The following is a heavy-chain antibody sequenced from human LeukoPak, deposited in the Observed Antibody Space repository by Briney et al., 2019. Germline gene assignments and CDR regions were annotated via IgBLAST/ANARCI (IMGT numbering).Heavy chain of an antibody. Sequence: ASVKVSCKASGYTLTSYGISWVRQAPGQGLEWMGWISAYNGNTNYAQKLQGRVTMTTDTSTSTAYMELRSLRSDDTAVYYCARIPYWGYYDSSGYYFDYWGQGTLVTVSS. J-gene: IGHJ4*02. CDR1: GYTLTSYG. D-gene: IGHD3-22*01. CDR3: ARIPYWGYYDSSGYYFDY. V-gene: IGHV1-18*01. CDR2: ISAYNGNT.